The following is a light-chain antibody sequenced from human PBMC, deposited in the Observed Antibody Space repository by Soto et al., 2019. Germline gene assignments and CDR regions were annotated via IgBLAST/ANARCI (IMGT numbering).Light chain of an antibody. J-gene: IGKJ1*01. Sequence: EIVLTQSPGTLSLSPGERATLSCRADRSVSDTLLTWFQQKPGQAPRLLIFGTSNRAPGIPDRFSGSGSGTDFTLTISRLEPEDFAVYYCQQYGDSSWTFGQGTKVEIK. V-gene: IGKV3-20*01. CDR3: QQYGDSSWT. CDR1: RSVSDTL. CDR2: GTS.